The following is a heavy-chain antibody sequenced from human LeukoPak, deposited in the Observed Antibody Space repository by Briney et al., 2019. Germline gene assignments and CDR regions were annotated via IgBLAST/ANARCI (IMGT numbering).Heavy chain of an antibody. D-gene: IGHD3-10*01. Sequence: SETLSLTCTVSGGSISRYYWSWIRQPPGKGLEWIGYIYYSGSTNYNPSLKSRVTLSFDTSRDQFSLEVTSVTAADTAIYYCARVANSMIRGITYFDYWGQGALVTVSS. J-gene: IGHJ4*02. CDR1: GGSISRYY. V-gene: IGHV4-59*01. CDR3: ARVANSMIRGITYFDY. CDR2: IYYSGST.